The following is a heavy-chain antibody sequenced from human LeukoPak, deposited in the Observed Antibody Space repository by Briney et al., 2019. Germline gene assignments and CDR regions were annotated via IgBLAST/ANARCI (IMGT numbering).Heavy chain of an antibody. CDR1: GYTFTSYG. V-gene: IGHV1-18*01. J-gene: IGHJ4*02. CDR3: ARVWGRGYSSPGDY. Sequence: GASVKASCKASGYTFTSYGISWVRQALGQGLEWMGWTSAYNGNTNYAQKLQGRVTMTTDTSTNTAFMELRSLRSDDTAVYYCARVWGRGYSSPGDYWGQGTLVTVSS. CDR2: TSAYNGNT. D-gene: IGHD5-18*01.